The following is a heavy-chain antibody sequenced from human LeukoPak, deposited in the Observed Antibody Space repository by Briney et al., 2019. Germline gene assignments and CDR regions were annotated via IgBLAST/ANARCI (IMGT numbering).Heavy chain of an antibody. Sequence: SETLSLTCTVSGGPVRSGNYYWSWIRQPPGKGLEWIGYIYYSGTTKYNPSLRSRITISIDTSKNQFSLKVNSVTAADTAVYYCARGQPQRYNSDWYVNWFDPWGQGTLVSVSS. D-gene: IGHD6-19*01. J-gene: IGHJ5*02. CDR3: ARGQPQRYNSDWYVNWFDP. CDR1: GGPVRSGNYY. V-gene: IGHV4-61*01. CDR2: IYYSGTT.